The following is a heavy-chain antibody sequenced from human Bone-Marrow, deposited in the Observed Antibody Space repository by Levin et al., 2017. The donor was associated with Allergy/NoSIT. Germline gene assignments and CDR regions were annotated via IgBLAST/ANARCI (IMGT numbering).Heavy chain of an antibody. Sequence: GESLKISCAVSGFTFTDYGMSWVRQAPGKGLEWVSSISWNGYTVGYADSVKGRFTISRDDANYSLHLEMNSLRAEDTAFYFCGRETLPFSPSSYFGLDVWGQGTTVTVSS. CDR3: GRETLPFSPSSYFGLDV. CDR2: ISWNGYTV. V-gene: IGHV3-20*04. CDR1: GFTFTDYG. J-gene: IGHJ6*02. D-gene: IGHD2-2*01.